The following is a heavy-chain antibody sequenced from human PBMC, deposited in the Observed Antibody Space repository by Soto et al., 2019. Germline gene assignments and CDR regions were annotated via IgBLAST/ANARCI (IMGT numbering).Heavy chain of an antibody. V-gene: IGHV3-74*01. CDR1: GFTFSNYW. D-gene: IGHD3-10*01. CDR2: IKGDVSTM. CDR3: VRGIAGHYGSDV. J-gene: IGHJ3*01. Sequence: EVQLVESGGGLVQAGESLRLSCEASGFTFSNYWMHWVRQVPGKGLVWVSRIKGDVSTMNYADSVKGRFTISRYNAKTTVLLQMVRRGATDTAVYYCVRGIAGHYGSDVWGQGTMVTVSS.